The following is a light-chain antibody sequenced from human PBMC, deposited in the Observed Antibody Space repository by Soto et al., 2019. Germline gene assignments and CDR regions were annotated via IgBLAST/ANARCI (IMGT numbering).Light chain of an antibody. CDR2: DDS. CDR3: QVWDSVTDHVV. CDR1: SIGSKS. V-gene: IGLV3-21*02. J-gene: IGLJ2*01. Sequence: SYELTQPPSVSVAPGQTATFTCGGNSIGSKSMHWYQQKPGQAPVLVVYDDSDRPSGIPERFSGSNSGNTATLTISRVEAGDEADYYCQVWDSVTDHVVFGGGTKVTVL.